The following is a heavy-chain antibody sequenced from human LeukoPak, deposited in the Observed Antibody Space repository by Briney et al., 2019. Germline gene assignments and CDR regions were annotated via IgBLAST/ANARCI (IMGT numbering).Heavy chain of an antibody. D-gene: IGHD3-3*01. CDR1: GFTFSNYW. CDR2: IKEDGSDK. J-gene: IGHJ4*02. V-gene: IGHV3-7*03. Sequence: QTGGSLRLSCAASGFTFSNYWMSWVRQTPGKGLEWVANIKEDGSDKYYVDSLKGRFTISRDNAKNPLYLQMNSLRAEDTAVYYCAKDRTRQAYWGQGTLVTVSS. CDR3: AKDRTRQAY.